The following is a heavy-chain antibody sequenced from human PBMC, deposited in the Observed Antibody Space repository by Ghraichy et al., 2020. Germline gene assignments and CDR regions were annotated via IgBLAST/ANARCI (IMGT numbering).Heavy chain of an antibody. CDR2: INTGGTK. D-gene: IGHD3-10*01. J-gene: IGHJ5*02. CDR3: ARVGSLGNWFDP. Sequence: INTGGTKYYADSAKGRFTISRDNSKNTLFLQMNSLRPEDTAVYYCARVGSLGNWFDPWGQGTL. V-gene: IGHV3-53*01.